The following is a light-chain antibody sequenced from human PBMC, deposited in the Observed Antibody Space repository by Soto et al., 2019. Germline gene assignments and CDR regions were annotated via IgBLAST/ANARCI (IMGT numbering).Light chain of an antibody. V-gene: IGKV3D-15*01. CDR3: QQYNNWPIT. Sequence: EIVMTQSPATLSGSPGERATLSCRASQSLSSNLAWYQQKPGQAPRLLIHGASTRATGIPARFSGSGSGTEFTLTISSLQSEDFAVYYCQQYNNWPITFGQGTRLEIK. CDR2: GAS. J-gene: IGKJ5*01. CDR1: QSLSSN.